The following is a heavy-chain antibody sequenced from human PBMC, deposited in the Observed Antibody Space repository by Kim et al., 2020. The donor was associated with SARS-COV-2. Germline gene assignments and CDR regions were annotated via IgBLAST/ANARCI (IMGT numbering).Heavy chain of an antibody. D-gene: IGHD3-16*01. V-gene: IGHV3-30-3*01. J-gene: IGHJ4*02. CDR3: AREGDEDLCNYFDY. CDR1: GFTFSSYA. CDR2: ISYDGSNK. Sequence: GGSLRLSCAASGFTFSSYAMHWVRQAPGKGLEWVAVISYDGSNKYYADSVKGRFTISRDNSKNTLYLQMNSLRAEDTAVYYCAREGDEDLCNYFDYWGQGTLVTVSS.